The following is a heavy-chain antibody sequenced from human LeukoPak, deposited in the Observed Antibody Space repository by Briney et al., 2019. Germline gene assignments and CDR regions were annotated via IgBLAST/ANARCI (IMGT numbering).Heavy chain of an antibody. CDR1: GFIFSSYG. Sequence: GRSLRLSCAASGFIFSSYGMHWVRQAPGKGLEWVAVIWYDGSNKYYADSVKGRFTISRDNSKNTLYLQMNSLRAEDTAVYYCARSGGGNAFDIWGQGTMVTVSS. J-gene: IGHJ3*02. D-gene: IGHD2-8*02. V-gene: IGHV3-33*01. CDR3: ARSGGGNAFDI. CDR2: IWYDGSNK.